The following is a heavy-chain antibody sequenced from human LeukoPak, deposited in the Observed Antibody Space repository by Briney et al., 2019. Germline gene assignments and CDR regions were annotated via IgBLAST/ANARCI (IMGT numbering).Heavy chain of an antibody. Sequence: GGSLRLSCAASGFTFSSYGMNWVRQAPRKRLEWVAVISYDGSNKYYADSVKGRFTISRDNSKNTLYLQMNSLRAEDTAVYYCAKDLGWNGWANWFDPWGQGTLVTVSS. CDR1: GFTFSSYG. V-gene: IGHV3-30*18. CDR3: AKDLGWNGWANWFDP. CDR2: ISYDGSNK. D-gene: IGHD6-19*01. J-gene: IGHJ5*02.